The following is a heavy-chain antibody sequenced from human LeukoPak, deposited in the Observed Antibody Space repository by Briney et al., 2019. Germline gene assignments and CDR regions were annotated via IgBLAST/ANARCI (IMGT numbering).Heavy chain of an antibody. D-gene: IGHD3-22*01. CDR2: ISGDGGST. Sequence: PGGSLRLSCAASGFTFDDYAMHWVRQAPGKGLEWVSLISGDGGSTYYADSLKGRFTISRDNSKNSLYLQMNSLRTEDTALYYCAKSERYDSSGYYHNWGQGTLVTVSS. V-gene: IGHV3-43*02. CDR1: GFTFDDYA. J-gene: IGHJ4*02. CDR3: AKSERYDSSGYYHN.